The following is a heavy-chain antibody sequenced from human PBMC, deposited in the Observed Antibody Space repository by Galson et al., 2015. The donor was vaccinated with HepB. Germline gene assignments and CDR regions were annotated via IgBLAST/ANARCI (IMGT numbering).Heavy chain of an antibody. Sequence: SLRLSCAASGFTFSSYSINWVRQAPGEGLEWVSSISSASASIYYADSVKGRFIISRDNANNSLYLQMNSLRAEDTAIYYCARSLYRSGWSCCDYWGQGIRVTVSS. CDR1: GFTFSSYS. J-gene: IGHJ4*02. CDR2: ISSASASI. D-gene: IGHD3-3*01. V-gene: IGHV3-21*06. CDR3: ARSLYRSGWSCCDY.